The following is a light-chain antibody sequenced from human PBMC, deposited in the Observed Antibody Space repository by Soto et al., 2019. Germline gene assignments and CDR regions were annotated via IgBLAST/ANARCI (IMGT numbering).Light chain of an antibody. Sequence: IQMTQSPSSLSASVGDRVTISCRASQTISTFLNWYQQKPGKAPRLLIYRASSVHSGVPSRFSGSGSGRDFTLTISSLQPEDFATYYCQQSYSTPWTFGQGTKVDIK. V-gene: IGKV1-39*01. CDR3: QQSYSTPWT. J-gene: IGKJ1*01. CDR2: RAS. CDR1: QTISTF.